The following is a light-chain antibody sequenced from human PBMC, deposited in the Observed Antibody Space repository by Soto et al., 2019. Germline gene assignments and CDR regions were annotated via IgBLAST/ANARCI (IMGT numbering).Light chain of an antibody. CDR1: SSNIGSNT. CDR2: SNN. J-gene: IGLJ1*01. V-gene: IGLV1-44*01. CDR3: AAWDDSLNGYV. Sequence: QSVLTQPPSASGTPGQRVTISCSGSSSNIGSNTVNWYQQLPGTAPKLLIYSNNQRPSGVPDRFSGSKSGTSASLAISGLQSEDEADYYCAAWDDSLNGYVFGTGTEVPVL.